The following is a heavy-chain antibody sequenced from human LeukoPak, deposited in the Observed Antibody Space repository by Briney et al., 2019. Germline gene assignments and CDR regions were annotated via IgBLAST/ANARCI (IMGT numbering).Heavy chain of an antibody. D-gene: IGHD3-9*01. V-gene: IGHV4-34*01. CDR2: INHSGST. J-gene: IGHJ4*02. CDR1: GGSFSGYY. Sequence: SGTLSLTCAVYGGSFSGYYWSWIRQPPGKGLEWIGEINHSGSTNYNPSLKSRVTISVDTSKNQLSLKLSSVTAADTAVYYCARGLLTGSHGIDYWGQGTLVTVSS. CDR3: ARGLLTGSHGIDY.